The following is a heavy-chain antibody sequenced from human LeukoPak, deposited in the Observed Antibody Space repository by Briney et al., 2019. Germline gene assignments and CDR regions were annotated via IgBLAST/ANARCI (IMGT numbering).Heavy chain of an antibody. V-gene: IGHV3-23*01. CDR2: INPDGGS. CDR3: ARSGVATCHY. J-gene: IGHJ4*02. D-gene: IGHD3-10*01. CDR1: GFTFSDYA. Sequence: GGSLGLSCQASGFTFSDYAMSWVRQAPGKGLEWVSSINPDGGSFFADSVKGRFTISRDDSRSVVYLQMNSLSAEDTAVYYCARSGVATCHYWGQGILVTVSS.